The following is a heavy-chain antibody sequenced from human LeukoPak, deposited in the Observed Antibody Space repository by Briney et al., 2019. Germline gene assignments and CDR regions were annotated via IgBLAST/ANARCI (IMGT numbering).Heavy chain of an antibody. CDR2: MNPNSGNT. V-gene: IGHV1-8*03. CDR1: GYTFTSYD. Sequence: ASVKVSCKASGYTFTSYDINWVRQATGQGLEWMGWMNPNSGNTGYAQKFQGRVTITRNTSISTAYVELSSLRSEDTAVYYCARGRMGATGYFDYWGQGTLVTVSS. J-gene: IGHJ4*02. D-gene: IGHD1-26*01. CDR3: ARGRMGATGYFDY.